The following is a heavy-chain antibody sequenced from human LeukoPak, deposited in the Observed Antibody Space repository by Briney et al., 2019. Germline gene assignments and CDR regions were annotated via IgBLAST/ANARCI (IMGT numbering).Heavy chain of an antibody. CDR2: IIPIFGTA. Sequence: GASVKVSCKASEGTFSSYAISWVRQAPGQGLEWMGGIIPIFGTANYAQKFQGRVTITTDESTSTAYMELSSLRSEDTAVYYCARSSGMYNWNDVGHYWGQGTLVTVSS. CDR1: EGTFSSYA. J-gene: IGHJ4*02. D-gene: IGHD1-1*01. CDR3: ARSSGMYNWNDVGHY. V-gene: IGHV1-69*05.